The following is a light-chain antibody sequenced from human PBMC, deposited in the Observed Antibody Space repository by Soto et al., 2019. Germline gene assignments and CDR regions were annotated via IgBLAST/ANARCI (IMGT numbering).Light chain of an antibody. CDR2: DVS. V-gene: IGLV2-14*01. J-gene: IGLJ1*01. CDR1: SSDVGGYNY. CDR3: RSYTSSSTYV. Sequence: QSALTQPASVSGSPGQSITISCTGTSSDVGGYNYVSWYQQHPGKAPKLMIYDVSNRPSGVSNRFSGSKSGNTASLTIYGLQAEDEADYYCRSYTSSSTYVFGTGTKLTVL.